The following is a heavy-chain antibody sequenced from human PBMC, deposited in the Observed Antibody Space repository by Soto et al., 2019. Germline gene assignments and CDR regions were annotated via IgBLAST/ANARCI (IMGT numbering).Heavy chain of an antibody. J-gene: IGHJ4*02. V-gene: IGHV1-69*02. CDR2: IIPILGIA. Sequence: QVQLVQSGAEVKKPGSSVKVSCKAYGGTFSSYTISWVRQAPGQGLEWMGRIIPILGIANYAQKFQGRVTITADKSTSTAYMELSSMRSEDTAVYYCARARTHYDILTGYNYWGQGTLVTVSS. CDR3: ARARTHYDILTGYNY. CDR1: GGTFSSYT. D-gene: IGHD3-9*01.